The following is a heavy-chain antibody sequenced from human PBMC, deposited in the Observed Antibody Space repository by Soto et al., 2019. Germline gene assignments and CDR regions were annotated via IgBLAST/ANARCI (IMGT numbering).Heavy chain of an antibody. Sequence: GGSLRLSCAASGFTFSSYAMSWVRQAPGKGLEWVSAISGSGGSTYYADSVKGRFTISRDNSKNTLYLQMNSLRAEDTAVYYCAKTRVDRDSSSYVDYWGQGTLVTVSS. CDR1: GFTFSSYA. V-gene: IGHV3-23*01. D-gene: IGHD6-6*01. CDR2: ISGSGGST. CDR3: AKTRVDRDSSSYVDY. J-gene: IGHJ4*02.